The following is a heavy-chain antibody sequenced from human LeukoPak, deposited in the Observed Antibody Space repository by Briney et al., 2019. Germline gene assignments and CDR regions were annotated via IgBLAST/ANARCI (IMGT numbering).Heavy chain of an antibody. Sequence: SVKVSCKASGYTFTSYDISWVRQAPGQGLEWMGRIIPIFGTANYAQKFQGRVTITTDESTSTAYMELSSLRSEDTAVYYCARAIGGYCSSASCYGYWGQGTLVTVSS. CDR3: ARAIGGYCSSASCYGY. CDR1: GYTFTSYD. J-gene: IGHJ4*02. CDR2: IIPIFGTA. D-gene: IGHD2-2*01. V-gene: IGHV1-69*05.